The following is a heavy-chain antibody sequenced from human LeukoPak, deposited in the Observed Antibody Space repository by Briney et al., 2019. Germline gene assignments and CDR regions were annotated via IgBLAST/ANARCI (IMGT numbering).Heavy chain of an antibody. CDR2: ISAYNGNT. CDR3: AGGGTSLNYNWFDP. Sequence: GASVKVSCKASGYTFTSYGISWVRQAPGQGLEWMGWISAYNGNTNYAQKLQGRVTMTTDTSTSTAYMELSSLRSEDTAVYYCAGGGTSLNYNWFDPWGQGTLVTVSS. J-gene: IGHJ5*02. CDR1: GYTFTSYG. D-gene: IGHD3-16*01. V-gene: IGHV1-18*01.